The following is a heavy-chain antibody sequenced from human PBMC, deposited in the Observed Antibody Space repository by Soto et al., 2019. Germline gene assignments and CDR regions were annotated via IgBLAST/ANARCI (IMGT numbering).Heavy chain of an antibody. J-gene: IGHJ6*02. CDR2: ISYDGSNK. CDR3: ARRLYSSSWHNFDRYYYYYGMDV. Sequence: PGGSLRLSCAASGFTFSSYAMHWVRQAPGKGLEWVAVISYDGSNKYYADSVKGRFTISRDNSKNTLYLQMNSLRAEDTAVYYCARRLYSSSWHNFDRYYYYYGMDVWGQGTTVTVSS. CDR1: GFTFSSYA. D-gene: IGHD6-13*01. V-gene: IGHV3-30-3*01.